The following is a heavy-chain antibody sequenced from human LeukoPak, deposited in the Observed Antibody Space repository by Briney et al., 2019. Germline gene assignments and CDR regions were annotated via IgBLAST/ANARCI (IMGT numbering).Heavy chain of an antibody. CDR3: AKGRLVVTSLVY. D-gene: IGHD4-23*01. Sequence: AGGSLRLSCAASGFTFSSYEMNWVRQAPGKGLEWVSYISSSGSTIYYADSVKGRFTISRDNAKNSLYLQMNSLRAEDTAVYYCAKGRLVVTSLVYWGQGTLVTVSS. J-gene: IGHJ4*02. V-gene: IGHV3-48*03. CDR2: ISSSGSTI. CDR1: GFTFSSYE.